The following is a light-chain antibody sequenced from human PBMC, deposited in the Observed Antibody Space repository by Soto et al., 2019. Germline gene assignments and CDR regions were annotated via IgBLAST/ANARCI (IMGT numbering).Light chain of an antibody. CDR3: RSYTSSSTVGV. V-gene: IGLV2-14*01. CDR2: EVS. CDR1: SSDVGGYDS. Sequence: QSVLTQPASVSGSPGQSITISCTGTSSDVGGYDSVSWYQQHPGKAPKLMIYEVSNRPSGVSSRFSGSKSGNTASLTISGLQAGDEADYSCRSYTSSSTVGVFGGGTKLTVL. J-gene: IGLJ3*02.